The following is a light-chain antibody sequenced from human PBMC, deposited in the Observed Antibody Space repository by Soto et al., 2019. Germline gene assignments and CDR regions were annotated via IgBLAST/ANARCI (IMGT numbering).Light chain of an antibody. Sequence: DIQMTQSPSSLSAAIGARVSISCRASQSIGNYLTWYQQKPGKAPKLLIYAASSLQSGVPSRFSGSGSGTDFTLTINRLQPEDVATYYCQQSYSTPLTFGGGTKVEIK. CDR3: QQSYSTPLT. CDR1: QSIGNY. CDR2: AAS. J-gene: IGKJ4*01. V-gene: IGKV1-39*01.